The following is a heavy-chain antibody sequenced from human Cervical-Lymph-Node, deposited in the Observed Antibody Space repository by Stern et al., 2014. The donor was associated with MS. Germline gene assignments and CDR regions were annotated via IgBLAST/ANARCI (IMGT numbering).Heavy chain of an antibody. J-gene: IGHJ4*02. CDR2: ITAYNGNT. V-gene: IGHV1-18*01. D-gene: IGHD1-1*01. Sequence: QVQLVESRDEVKKPGASVKVSCKPSGYTFTNYGISWVRLAPGQGLEWMGWITAYNGNTNYAQNFQGRVTLTTDTSTSTVYMELRSLTSDDAAVYYCARAAGMLDYWGQGTLVTVSS. CDR1: GYTFTNYG. CDR3: ARAAGMLDY.